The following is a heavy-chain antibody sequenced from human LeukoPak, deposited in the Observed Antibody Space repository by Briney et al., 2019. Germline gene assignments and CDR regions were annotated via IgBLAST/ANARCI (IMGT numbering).Heavy chain of an antibody. Sequence: GGSLRLSCEAPGFTFCSHAMYWVRQAPGKGLEWVAGIFGSGGSPHYADPVKGRFTISRDNSRNTVYLQINGLRAEDTAVYYCGKTTVGYSSGQKPAWPVDYWDQGTLVTVSS. V-gene: IGHV3-23*01. D-gene: IGHD5-18*01. J-gene: IGHJ4*02. CDR2: IFGSGGSP. CDR3: GKTTVGYSSGQKPAWPVDY. CDR1: GFTFCSHA.